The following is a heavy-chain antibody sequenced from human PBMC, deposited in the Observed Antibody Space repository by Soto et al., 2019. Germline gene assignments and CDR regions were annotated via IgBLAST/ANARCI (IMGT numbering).Heavy chain of an antibody. J-gene: IGHJ4*02. V-gene: IGHV1-69*13. D-gene: IGHD3-10*01. CDR2: IIPISGTT. Sequence: ASVKVSCKASGGTFSTHAIIWVRQAPGHGLEWMGGIIPISGTTYYTQKFQGRVTITADEPTSTAFMELSSLKSEDTAVYYCARVTGSGSYYTGGPFDYWGQGTLVTVSS. CDR1: GGTFSTHA. CDR3: ARVTGSGSYYTGGPFDY.